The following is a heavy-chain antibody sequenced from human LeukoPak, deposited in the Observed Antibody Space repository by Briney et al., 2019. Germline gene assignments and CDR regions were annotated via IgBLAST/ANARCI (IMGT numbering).Heavy chain of an antibody. Sequence: GGSLRLSCAASGFTFSSYWMHWVRQAPGKGLEWVAVISYDGSNKYYADSVKGRFTISRDNSKNTLSLQMNSLRLEDTAVYYCAKDSRSRNGIYDPFDIWGQGTVVTVSS. J-gene: IGHJ3*02. CDR3: AKDSRSRNGIYDPFDI. CDR2: ISYDGSNK. D-gene: IGHD2-8*01. CDR1: GFTFSSYW. V-gene: IGHV3-30*18.